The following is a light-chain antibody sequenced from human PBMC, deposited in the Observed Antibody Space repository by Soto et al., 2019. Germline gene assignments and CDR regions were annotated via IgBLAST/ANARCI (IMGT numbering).Light chain of an antibody. CDR1: QSVSSN. V-gene: IGKV3D-15*01. CDR3: QQYYNWRT. Sequence: EIVMTQSPATLSVSPGDRAILSCRASQSVSSNLAWYQQKPGQAPRLLIYGASSRATGIPDRFSGSGSGTEFTLTITSLQSEDLAIYYCQQYYNWRTFGQGTKVDI. CDR2: GAS. J-gene: IGKJ1*01.